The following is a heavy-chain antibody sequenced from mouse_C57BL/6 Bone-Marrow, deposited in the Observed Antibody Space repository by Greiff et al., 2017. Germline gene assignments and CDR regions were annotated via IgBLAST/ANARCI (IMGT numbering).Heavy chain of an antibody. J-gene: IGHJ3*01. D-gene: IGHD1-1*01. CDR1: GYTFTSYW. CDR3: AREGDYYYAAWFAY. CDR2: IDPSDSYT. V-gene: IGHV1-59*01. Sequence: QVQLKEPGAELVRPGTSVKLSCKASGYTFTSYWMHWVKQRPGKGLEWIGVIDPSDSYTNYNQKFKGKATLTVDTSSSTAYMQLSSLTSEDSAVYYCAREGDYYYAAWFAYWGQGTLVTVSA.